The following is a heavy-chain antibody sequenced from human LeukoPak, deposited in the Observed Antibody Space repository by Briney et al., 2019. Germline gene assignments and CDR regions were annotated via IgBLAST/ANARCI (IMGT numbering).Heavy chain of an antibody. J-gene: IGHJ4*02. CDR3: ARAPLGPYFENSGTTFDY. Sequence: ASVKVSCKASGYTFTSYDIYWVRQATGQGLEWMGWMNPNTGNTDFAQKSQGRVTMTRDTSTSTAYMELSSLTSDDTAVYYCARAPLGPYFENSGTTFDYWGQGALVTVSS. CDR1: GYTFTSYD. CDR2: MNPNTGNT. D-gene: IGHD3-22*01. V-gene: IGHV1-8*01.